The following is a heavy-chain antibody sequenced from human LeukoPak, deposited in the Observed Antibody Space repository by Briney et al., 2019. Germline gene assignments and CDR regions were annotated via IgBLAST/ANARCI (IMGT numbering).Heavy chain of an antibody. CDR1: GYTFTGYY. V-gene: IGHV1-2*02. CDR3: ARDFYYYDSSGYFY. Sequence: ASVKVSCKASGYTFTGYYMHWVRQAPGQGLEWMGWINPNSGGTNYAQKFQGRVTMTRDTSISTAYMELSRLRSDDTAVYYCARDFYYYDSSGYFYWGRGTLVTVSS. J-gene: IGHJ4*02. CDR2: INPNSGGT. D-gene: IGHD3-22*01.